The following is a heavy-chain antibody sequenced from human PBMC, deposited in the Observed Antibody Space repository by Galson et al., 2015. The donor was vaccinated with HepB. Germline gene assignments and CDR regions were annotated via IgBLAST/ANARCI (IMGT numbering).Heavy chain of an antibody. Sequence: SLRLSCAASGFTVSSNYISWVRQAPGKGLEWVSVIYSGGSTYYADSVKGRFTISRDNSKNTLYLQMNSLRADDTAVYYCARGAVAGLYFDYWGQGTLVTVSS. CDR3: ARGAVAGLYFDY. V-gene: IGHV3-66*01. CDR1: GFTVSSNY. J-gene: IGHJ4*02. D-gene: IGHD6-19*01. CDR2: IYSGGST.